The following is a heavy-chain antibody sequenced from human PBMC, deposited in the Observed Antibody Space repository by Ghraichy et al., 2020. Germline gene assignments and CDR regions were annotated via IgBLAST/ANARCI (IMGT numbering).Heavy chain of an antibody. J-gene: IGHJ4*02. CDR1: GFTFSSYG. D-gene: IGHD2-2*01. Sequence: GESLNISCAASGFTFSSYGMHWVRQAPGKGLEWVAVISYDGSNKYYADSVKGRFTISRDNSKNTLYLQMNSLRAEDTAVYYCAKDRGSCSSTSCYYLDYWGQGTLVTVSS. V-gene: IGHV3-30*18. CDR2: ISYDGSNK. CDR3: AKDRGSCSSTSCYYLDY.